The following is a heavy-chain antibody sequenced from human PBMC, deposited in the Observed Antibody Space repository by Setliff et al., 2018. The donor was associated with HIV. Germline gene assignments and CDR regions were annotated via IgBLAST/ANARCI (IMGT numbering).Heavy chain of an antibody. CDR1: GFTFSNAW. D-gene: IGHD1-26*01. V-gene: IGHV3-15*01. J-gene: IGHJ4*02. Sequence: TGGSLRLSCAASGFTFSNAWMSWVRQAPGKGLEWVGRIKSLVFDETTEYAASVKGRFSISRDDSKGIAYLQMNSLKTEDTAVYYCSRALGEVGASVLYFDHWGQGTLVTVSS. CDR3: SRALGEVGASVLYFDH. CDR2: IKSLVFDETT.